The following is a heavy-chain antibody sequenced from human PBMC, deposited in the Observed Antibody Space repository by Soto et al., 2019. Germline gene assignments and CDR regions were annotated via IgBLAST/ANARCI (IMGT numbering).Heavy chain of an antibody. Sequence: EMRLVESGGALAKPGGSLRLSCEASGFSFEEYAMNWVRQGPGKGLEWVARISWNSGTTHYADSVKGRFAISRDNGKNLVYLEMNGLRIEDTARYYCAKDNLRSGLGNWFDPWGQGTWVSVSS. CDR1: GFSFEEYA. CDR3: AKDNLRSGLGNWFDP. D-gene: IGHD6-19*01. J-gene: IGHJ5*02. CDR2: ISWNSGTT. V-gene: IGHV3-9*01.